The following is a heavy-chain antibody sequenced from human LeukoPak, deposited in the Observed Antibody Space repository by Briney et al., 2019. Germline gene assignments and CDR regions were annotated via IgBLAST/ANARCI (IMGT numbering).Heavy chain of an antibody. V-gene: IGHV1-8*01. CDR1: GYTFTSYD. D-gene: IGHD6-19*01. CDR2: MNPNSGNT. Sequence: GASVKVSCKASGYTFTSYDINWVRQATGQGLEWMGWMNPNSGNTGYAQKFQGRVTMTRNTSISTAYMELSSLRAEDTAVYYCAKGLPVSGYSSGWYAGYWYFDLWGRGTLVTISS. CDR3: AKGLPVSGYSSGWYAGYWYFDL. J-gene: IGHJ2*01.